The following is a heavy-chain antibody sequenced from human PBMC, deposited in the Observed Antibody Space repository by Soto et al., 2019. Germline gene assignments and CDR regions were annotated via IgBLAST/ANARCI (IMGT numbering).Heavy chain of an antibody. V-gene: IGHV3-53*02. CDR1: GFTVSSNY. Sequence: EVQLVETGGGLVQPGGSLRLSCAASGFTVSSNYRSWVRQAPGKGLESVTVIYSGGSTYYADSVKGRFTIYRHNSKNKLYLQMNSLRAEDTAVYYCARDRHYYGMAVWGQGTTVTVSS. D-gene: IGHD6-6*01. J-gene: IGHJ6*02. CDR3: ARDRHYYGMAV. CDR2: IYSGGST.